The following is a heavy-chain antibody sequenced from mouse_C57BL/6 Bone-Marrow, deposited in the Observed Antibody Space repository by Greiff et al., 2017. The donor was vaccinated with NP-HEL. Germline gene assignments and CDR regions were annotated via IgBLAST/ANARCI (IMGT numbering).Heavy chain of an antibody. D-gene: IGHD1-1*01. CDR2: LDPENGDT. CDR1: GFNIKDDY. V-gene: IGHV14-4*01. J-gene: IGHJ3*01. CDR3: TTLYYYGSSAH. Sequence: EVQLQQSGAELVRPGASVKLSCTASGFNIKDDYMHWVKQRPEQGLEWIGWLDPENGDTEYASKFQGKATITADTSSNTAYLQLSSLTSEDTAVYYCTTLYYYGSSAHWGQGTLVTVSA.